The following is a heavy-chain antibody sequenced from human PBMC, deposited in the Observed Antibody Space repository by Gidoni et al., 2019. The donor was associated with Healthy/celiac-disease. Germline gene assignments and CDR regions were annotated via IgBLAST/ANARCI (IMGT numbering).Heavy chain of an antibody. V-gene: IGHV3-21*01. CDR2: ISSSSSYI. J-gene: IGHJ6*02. Sequence: EVQLVESGGGLVKPGGSLRLSCAASGFTFSSYSMNWVRQAPGKGLEWVSSISSSSSYIYYADSVKGRFTISRDNAKNSLYLQMNSLRAEDTAVYYCARDGDIVVVPAARGAFYYYYYGMDVWGQGTTVTVSS. D-gene: IGHD2-2*01. CDR1: GFTFSSYS. CDR3: ARDGDIVVVPAARGAFYYYYYGMDV.